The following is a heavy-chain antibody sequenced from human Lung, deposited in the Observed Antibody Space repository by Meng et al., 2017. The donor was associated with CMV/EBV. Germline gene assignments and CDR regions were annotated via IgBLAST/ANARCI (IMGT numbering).Heavy chain of an antibody. V-gene: IGHV1-46*01. J-gene: IGHJ4*02. Sequence: SVKVSCXASGYTFASYYVHWVRQAPGQGLEWLGLINPSDDYTEYAQKFQGRVTMTRDTSTNTVYMDLSSLRSEDTAVYYCARDPIVGADFDFDYWGQGTLVTVSS. CDR3: ARDPIVGADFDFDY. CDR2: INPSDDYT. D-gene: IGHD1-26*01. CDR1: GYTFASYY.